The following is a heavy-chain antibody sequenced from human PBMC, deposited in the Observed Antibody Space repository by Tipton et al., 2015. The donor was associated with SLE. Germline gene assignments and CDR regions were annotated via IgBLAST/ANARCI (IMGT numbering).Heavy chain of an antibody. CDR1: GGSISSGGYY. V-gene: IGHV4-31*03. CDR3: AGPGVGDYYYGMDV. Sequence: TLSLTCTVSGGSISSGGYYWSWIRQHPGKDLEWIGYIYYSGSTYYNPSLKSRVTISVDTSKNQFSLKLSSVTAADTAVYYCAGPGVGDYYYGMDVWGQGTTVTVSS. D-gene: IGHD3-16*01. CDR2: IYYSGST. J-gene: IGHJ6*02.